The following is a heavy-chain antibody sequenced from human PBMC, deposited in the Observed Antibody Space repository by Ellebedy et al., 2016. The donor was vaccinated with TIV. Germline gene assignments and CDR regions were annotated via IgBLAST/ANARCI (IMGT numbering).Heavy chain of an antibody. D-gene: IGHD3-10*02. CDR3: VRDLFGDYYLF. CDR1: GYTFTSYG. Sequence: AASVKVSCKASGYTFTSYGISWVRQAPGQGLEWMGWISTYNGRTDFPQKFLGRLTLSTDTSTSTVYMELKSLTSDDTAVYYCVRDLFGDYYLFWGQGTLVTVSS. V-gene: IGHV1-18*01. J-gene: IGHJ4*02. CDR2: ISTYNGRT.